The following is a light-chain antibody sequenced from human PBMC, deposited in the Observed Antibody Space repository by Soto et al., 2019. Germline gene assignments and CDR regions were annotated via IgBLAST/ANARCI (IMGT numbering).Light chain of an antibody. Sequence: EMVMTQSPAILSVSPGESATLSCRASQSVNSNYLAWYQQHPGQPPRLLIYGISTRATGIPARFSGSGSGTDFTLTINSLEPEDVAVYYCQQRSYLFTFGGGTKVDIK. V-gene: IGKV3D-20*02. J-gene: IGKJ4*01. CDR1: QSVNSNY. CDR3: QQRSYLFT. CDR2: GIS.